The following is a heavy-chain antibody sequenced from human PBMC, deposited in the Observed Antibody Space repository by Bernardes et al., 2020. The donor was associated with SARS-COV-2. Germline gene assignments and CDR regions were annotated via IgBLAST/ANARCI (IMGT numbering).Heavy chain of an antibody. J-gene: IGHJ4*02. CDR3: ARGVEGDFDY. D-gene: IGHD2-15*01. V-gene: IGHV4-31*03. CDR2: IYYSGST. Sequence: SKTLSVTCTVSGGSISSGGYYWSWIRQHPGKGLEWIGYIYYSGSTYYNPSLKSRVTISVDTSKNQFSLKLSSVTAADTAVYYCARGVEGDFDYWGQGTLVTVSS. CDR1: GGSISSGGYY.